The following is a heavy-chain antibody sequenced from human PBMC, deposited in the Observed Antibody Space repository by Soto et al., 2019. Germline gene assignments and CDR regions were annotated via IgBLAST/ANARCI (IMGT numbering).Heavy chain of an antibody. D-gene: IGHD2-21*02. CDR1: GFTFSSYA. V-gene: IGHV3-23*01. CDR2: ISGSGGST. CDR3: AKDPRCGGDCYSSSGY. J-gene: IGHJ4*02. Sequence: EVQLLESGGGLVQPGGSLRLSCAASGFTFSSYAMNWVRQAPGKGLEWVSSISGSGGSTHYADSVKGRFTISRDNSKNTLYLQMNSLRAEDTAVYYCAKDPRCGGDCYSSSGYWGQGTLVTVSS.